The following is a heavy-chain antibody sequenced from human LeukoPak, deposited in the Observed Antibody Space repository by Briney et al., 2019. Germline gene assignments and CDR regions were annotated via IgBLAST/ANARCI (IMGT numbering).Heavy chain of an antibody. V-gene: IGHV4-30-2*05. J-gene: IGHJ3*02. CDR3: ARLWFGESLDAFDI. CDR1: GGSVSSGGYY. Sequence: SETLSLTCTVSGGSVSSGGYYWSWIRQPPGKGLEWIGHIYDRGSTNYNPSLKSRVTISVDTSKNQFSLKLSSVTAADTAVYYCARLWFGESLDAFDIWGQGTMVTVSS. CDR2: IYDRGST. D-gene: IGHD3-10*01.